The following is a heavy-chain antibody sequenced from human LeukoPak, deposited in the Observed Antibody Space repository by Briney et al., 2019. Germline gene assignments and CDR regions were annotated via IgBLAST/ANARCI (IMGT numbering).Heavy chain of an antibody. CDR1: GFTFSSYA. CDR2: ISYDGSNK. CDR3: ARSIHYYHDSSGYSKFDY. D-gene: IGHD3-22*01. Sequence: GGSLRLSCAASGFTFSSYAMHWVRQAPGKGLEWVAVISYDGSNKYYADSVKGRFTISRDNSKNTLYLQMNSLRAEDTAVYYCARSIHYYHDSSGYSKFDYWGQGTLVTVSS. V-gene: IGHV3-30-3*01. J-gene: IGHJ4*02.